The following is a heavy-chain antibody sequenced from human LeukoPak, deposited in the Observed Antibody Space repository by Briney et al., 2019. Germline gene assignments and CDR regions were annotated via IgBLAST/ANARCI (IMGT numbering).Heavy chain of an antibody. V-gene: IGHV3-53*01. D-gene: IGHD4-23*01. CDR3: ARVYGGKFIGNYYFDY. J-gene: IGHJ4*02. CDR2: IYSRGST. Sequence: GGSLRLSCAASGFTVSSNYMSWVSQAPGKGLDWVSIIYSRGSTFHADSVKGRFTISRDNSKNTLYLQMNSLRAEDTAVYYCARVYGGKFIGNYYFDYWGQGTLVTVSS. CDR1: GFTVSSNY.